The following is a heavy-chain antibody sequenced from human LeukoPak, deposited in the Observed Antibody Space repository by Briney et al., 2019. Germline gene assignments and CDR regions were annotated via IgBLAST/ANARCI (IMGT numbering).Heavy chain of an antibody. CDR2: ISGSGGST. J-gene: IGHJ4*02. CDR1: GFTFSSYA. D-gene: IGHD3-22*01. CDR3: AKDSLGYYDSSGYYFLIDY. Sequence: GGSLRLSCAASGFTFSSYAMSWVRQAPGKGLEWVSAISGSGGSTYYADSVKGRFTISRDNSKNTLYLQMNSLRAEDTAVYYCAKDSLGYYDSSGYYFLIDYWGQGTLVTVSS. V-gene: IGHV3-23*01.